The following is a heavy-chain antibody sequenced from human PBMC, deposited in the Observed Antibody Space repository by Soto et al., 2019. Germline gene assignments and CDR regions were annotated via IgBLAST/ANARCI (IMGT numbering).Heavy chain of an antibody. V-gene: IGHV3-30-3*01. Sequence: QVQLVESGGGVVQPGRSLRLSCAASGFTFSSYAMHWARQAPGKGLEWVAVISYDGSNKYYADSVKGRFTISRDNSKNTLYLQMNSLRAEDTAVYYCARVVVGATGYYYGMDVWGQGTTVTVSS. J-gene: IGHJ6*02. CDR1: GFTFSSYA. CDR3: ARVVVGATGYYYGMDV. CDR2: ISYDGSNK. D-gene: IGHD1-26*01.